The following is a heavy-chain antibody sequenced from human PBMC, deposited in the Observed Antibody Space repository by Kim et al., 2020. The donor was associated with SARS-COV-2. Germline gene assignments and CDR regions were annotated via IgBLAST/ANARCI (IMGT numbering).Heavy chain of an antibody. Sequence: GGSLRLSCAASGFTFRSYGMHWVRQAPGKGLEWVAVIWNDGTNKYYADSERGRFTISRDNSKDTVYLQMNSLRAEDTAVYYCARGDSTTSYYYYMDVWG. J-gene: IGHJ6*03. D-gene: IGHD6-13*01. CDR3: ARGDSTTSYYYYMDV. V-gene: IGHV3-33*01. CDR2: IWNDGTNK. CDR1: GFTFRSYG.